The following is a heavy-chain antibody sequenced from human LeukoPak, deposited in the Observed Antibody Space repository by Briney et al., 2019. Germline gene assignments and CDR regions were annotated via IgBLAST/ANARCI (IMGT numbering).Heavy chain of an antibody. CDR2: IIPIFGTA. CDR1: GGTFSSYA. J-gene: IGHJ6*03. V-gene: IGHV1-69*05. D-gene: IGHD3-22*01. Sequence: SVKVSCKASGGTFSSYAISWVRQAPGQGLEWMGGIIPIFGTANYAQKLQGRVTITTDESTSTAYMELSSLRSEDTAVYYCARGGDYYDSRPYYYMDVWGKGTTVTVSS. CDR3: ARGGDYYDSRPYYYMDV.